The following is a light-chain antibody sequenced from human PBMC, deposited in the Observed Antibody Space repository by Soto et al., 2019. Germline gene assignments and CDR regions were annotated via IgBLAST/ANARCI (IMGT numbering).Light chain of an antibody. CDR1: QSVSSY. V-gene: IGKV3-11*01. CDR2: DAS. J-gene: IGKJ1*01. Sequence: TLSLSPGERATLSCRASQSVSSYLAWYQQKPGQAPRLLIYDASNRATGIPARFSGSGSGTDFTLTISSLEPEDFAVYYCQQRSNWLTWTFGQGTKVDIK. CDR3: QQRSNWLTWT.